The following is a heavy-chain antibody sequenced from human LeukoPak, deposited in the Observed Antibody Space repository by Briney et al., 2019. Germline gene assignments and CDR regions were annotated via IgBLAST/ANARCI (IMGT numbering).Heavy chain of an antibody. D-gene: IGHD6-6*01. CDR3: AKDIEEQLSGVDY. Sequence: GRSLRLSYAASGFTFDDYAMHWVRQAPGKGLEWVSGISWNSGSIGYADSVKGRFTISRDNAKNSLYLQMNSLSAEDTALYYCAKDIEEQLSGVDYWGQGTLVTVSS. J-gene: IGHJ4*02. CDR2: ISWNSGSI. CDR1: GFTFDDYA. V-gene: IGHV3-9*01.